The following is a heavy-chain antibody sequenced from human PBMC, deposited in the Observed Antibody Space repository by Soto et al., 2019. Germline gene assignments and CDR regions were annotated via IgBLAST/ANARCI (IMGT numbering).Heavy chain of an antibody. Sequence: SETMALAFAVSGCSISSSCDSWSWLRQPPGKGLEWIGYIYHSGSTYYNPSLKSRVTISVDRSKNQFSLKLSSVTAADAAVYYCARGLRSYYFDYWGQGTLVTVSS. V-gene: IGHV4-30-2*01. J-gene: IGHJ4*01. D-gene: IGHD3-16*01. CDR3: ARGLRSYYFDY. CDR1: GCSISSSCDS. CDR2: IYHSGST.